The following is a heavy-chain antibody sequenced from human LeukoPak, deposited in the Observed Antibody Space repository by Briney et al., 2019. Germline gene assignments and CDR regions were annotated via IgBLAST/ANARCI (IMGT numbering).Heavy chain of an antibody. D-gene: IGHD5-18*01. CDR2: ISSSTSSI. CDR1: GFTFSDYS. Sequence: GGSLRLSCAASGFTFSDYSMNWVRQAPGKGLEWVSSISSSTSSIYYADSVKGRFTISRDNAKNSLYLQMNSLRTEDTAVYYCAKGGDVDTAMRIWGQGTLVTVSS. V-gene: IGHV3-21*01. CDR3: AKGGDVDTAMRI. J-gene: IGHJ4*02.